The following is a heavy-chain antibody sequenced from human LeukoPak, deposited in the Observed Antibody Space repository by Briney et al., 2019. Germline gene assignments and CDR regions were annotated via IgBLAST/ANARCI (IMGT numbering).Heavy chain of an antibody. CDR2: ISGSSTYI. J-gene: IGHJ4*02. V-gene: IGHV3-21*01. CDR3: SRGDYDY. Sequence: RTGGSLRPSSADSGFTFSSYSVIWVRQAPGKGLEWVSSISGSSTYIYYADSVKGRFTISRDNAKKSLYLQMNSLRAEDTAVYSCSRGDYDYWGQGTLVTVSS. CDR1: GFTFSSYS.